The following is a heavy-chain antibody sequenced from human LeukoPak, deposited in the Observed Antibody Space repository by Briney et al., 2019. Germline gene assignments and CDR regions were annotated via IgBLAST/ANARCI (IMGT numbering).Heavy chain of an antibody. Sequence: ASVKVSCTASGYTFTGYYMHWVRQAPGQGLEWMGWVHPNSGGTKYAQRFQGRVTVTRDTSISTVYMELSRLRSDDTAVYYCARWGKYYYDSSGYYYWGQGTLVSVSS. D-gene: IGHD3-22*01. V-gene: IGHV1-2*02. CDR2: VHPNSGGT. J-gene: IGHJ4*02. CDR1: GYTFTGYY. CDR3: ARWGKYYYDSSGYYY.